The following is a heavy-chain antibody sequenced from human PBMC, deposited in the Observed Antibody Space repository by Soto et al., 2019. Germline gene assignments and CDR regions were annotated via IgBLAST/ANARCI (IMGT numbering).Heavy chain of an antibody. CDR1: GFTFSSYA. D-gene: IGHD3-10*01. V-gene: IGHV3-23*01. J-gene: IGHJ4*02. CDR3: AKDPSGRVLWFGESYPDY. Sequence: GGSLRLSCAASGFTFSSYAMSWVRQAPGKGLEWVSAISGSGGSTYYADSVKGRFTISRDNSKNTLYLQMNSLRAEDTAVHYCAKDPSGRVLWFGESYPDYWGQGTLVTVSS. CDR2: ISGSGGST.